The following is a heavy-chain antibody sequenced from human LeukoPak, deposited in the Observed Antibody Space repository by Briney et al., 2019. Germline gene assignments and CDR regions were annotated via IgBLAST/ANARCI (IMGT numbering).Heavy chain of an antibody. Sequence: GGSLRLSCAASGFIFSDYHMSWIRQAPGKGLECVSYISPGGDAVYFADSVEGRFTISRDNAKNSLFLQMSSLTAEGTAVYYCSGGRDAAVAGPGGYFDYWGQGSLVTVSS. CDR1: GFIFSDYH. D-gene: IGHD6-19*01. CDR3: SGGRDAAVAGPGGYFDY. V-gene: IGHV3-11*01. J-gene: IGHJ4*02. CDR2: ISPGGDAV.